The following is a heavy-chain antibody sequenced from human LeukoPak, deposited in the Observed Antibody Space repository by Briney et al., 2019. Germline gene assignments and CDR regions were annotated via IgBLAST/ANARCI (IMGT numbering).Heavy chain of an antibody. CDR1: GDSISGSDYY. CDR3: ARHPPYGAHDY. CDR2: ITS. D-gene: IGHD4-17*01. J-gene: IGHJ4*02. Sequence: SETLSLTCIVSGDSISGSDYYWAWIRQPPGKWLQWIASITSHYKSTLNGRVTISLDTSKNQFSMKLSSVTVTDTAVYYCARHPPYGAHDYWGQGILVTVSS. V-gene: IGHV4-39*01.